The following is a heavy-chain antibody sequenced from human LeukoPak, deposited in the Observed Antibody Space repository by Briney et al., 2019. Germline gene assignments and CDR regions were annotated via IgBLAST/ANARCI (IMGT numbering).Heavy chain of an antibody. D-gene: IGHD6-13*01. Sequence: GGSLRLSCAASGFTFSSYGMHWVRQAPGKGLEWVAFIRYDGSNKYYADSVKGRFTISRDNSKNTLYLQMNSLRAEDTAVYYCARGAAAGSYSDYWGQGTLVTVSS. CDR1: GFTFSSYG. CDR2: IRYDGSNK. V-gene: IGHV3-30*02. J-gene: IGHJ4*02. CDR3: ARGAAAGSYSDY.